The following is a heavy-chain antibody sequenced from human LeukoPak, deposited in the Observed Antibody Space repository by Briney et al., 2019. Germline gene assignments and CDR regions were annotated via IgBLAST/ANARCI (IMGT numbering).Heavy chain of an antibody. V-gene: IGHV4-4*07. CDR2: IYTSGST. Sequence: PSETLSLTCTVSGGSTSSYYWSWIRQPAGKGLEWIGRIYTSGSTNYNPSLKSRVTMSVDTSKNQFSLKLSSVTAADTAVYYCARDRRGYSSPDFDSWGQGTLVTVSS. CDR3: ARDRRGYSSPDFDS. CDR1: GGSTSSYY. D-gene: IGHD5-18*01. J-gene: IGHJ4*02.